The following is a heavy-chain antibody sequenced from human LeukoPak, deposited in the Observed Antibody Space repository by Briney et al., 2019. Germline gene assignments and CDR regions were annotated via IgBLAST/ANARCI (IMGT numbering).Heavy chain of an antibody. CDR3: AKDGGGWYTTGWYYFDY. D-gene: IGHD6-19*01. CDR1: GFTFSTYA. Sequence: GGSLRLSCAASGFTFSTYAMSWVRQAPGKGLEWVSSISGGGVHTYYADSVKGRFSISRDNSKSTLYLQMNSLRAEDTAVYYCAKDGGGWYTTGWYYFDYWGQGTLVTVSS. CDR2: ISGGGVHT. V-gene: IGHV3-23*01. J-gene: IGHJ4*02.